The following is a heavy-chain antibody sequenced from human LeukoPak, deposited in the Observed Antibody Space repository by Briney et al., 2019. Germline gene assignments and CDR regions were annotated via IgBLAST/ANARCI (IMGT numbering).Heavy chain of an antibody. V-gene: IGHV3-66*01. CDR3: ARVRDGDYYDY. CDR2: IYSGGST. J-gene: IGHJ4*02. CDR1: GFTFSSYD. Sequence: PGGSLRLSCSDSGFTFSSYDMSWVRQAPGKGLEWVSVIYSGGSTYYADSVKGRFTISRDNSKNTLYLQMNSLRADDTAVYYCARVRDGDYYDYWGQGTQVTVSS. D-gene: IGHD4-17*01.